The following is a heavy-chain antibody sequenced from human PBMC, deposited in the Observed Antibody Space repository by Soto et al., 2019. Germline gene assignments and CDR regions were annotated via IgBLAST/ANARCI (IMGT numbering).Heavy chain of an antibody. Sequence: GGSLRLSCAASGFTFSGYWMSWVRQAPGKGLEWVANIKQDGSEKYYVDSVKGRFTISRDSAKNSLYLEMNRLRVEDTAVYFCARDAGYSSAWHGAFDVWGQGTMVTVSS. J-gene: IGHJ3*01. CDR1: GFTFSGYW. CDR2: IKQDGSEK. D-gene: IGHD6-19*01. CDR3: ARDAGYSSAWHGAFDV. V-gene: IGHV3-7*01.